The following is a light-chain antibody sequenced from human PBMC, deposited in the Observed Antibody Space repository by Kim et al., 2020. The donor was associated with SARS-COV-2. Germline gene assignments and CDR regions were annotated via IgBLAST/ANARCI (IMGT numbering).Light chain of an antibody. V-gene: IGKV3-11*01. CDR2: DAS. CDR1: QSIANY. CDR3: QQRSDWPPMYT. J-gene: IGKJ2*01. Sequence: EIVLTQSPATLSLSPGERATLSCRASQSIANYLAWYQQKVGQAPRLLIYDASNRATGVPARFSGSGSGTDFNLTISSQEPEDLAVYYCQQRSDWPPMYTFGQGTKLEI.